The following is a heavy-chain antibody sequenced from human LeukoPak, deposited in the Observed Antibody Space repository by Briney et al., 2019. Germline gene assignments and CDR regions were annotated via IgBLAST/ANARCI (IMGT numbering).Heavy chain of an antibody. CDR3: ARPSGSYYDNAFDI. CDR2: IYPGDSDT. CDR1: GYSFTTYW. Sequence: GEPLKISCKGYGYSFTTYWIGWVRQMPGKGLEWMGIIYPGDSDTRYSSSFQGQVTISADKSISTAYLQWSSLKAPDTAMYYCARPSGSYYDNAFDIWGQGTMVTVSS. V-gene: IGHV5-51*01. D-gene: IGHD1-26*01. J-gene: IGHJ3*02.